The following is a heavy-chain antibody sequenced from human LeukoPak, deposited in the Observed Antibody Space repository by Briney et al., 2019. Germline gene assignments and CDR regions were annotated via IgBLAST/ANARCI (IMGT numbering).Heavy chain of an antibody. CDR2: IIPIFGTA. V-gene: IGHV1-69*05. J-gene: IGHJ4*02. D-gene: IGHD2-2*01. CDR3: AGGYCSSTSCYQFDY. Sequence: GASVKVSCKASGYTFTSYDINWVRQATGQGLEWMGGIIPIFGTANYAQKFQGRVTITTDESTSTAYMELSSLRSEDTAVYYCAGGYCSSTSCYQFDYWGQGTLVTVSS. CDR1: GYTFTSYD.